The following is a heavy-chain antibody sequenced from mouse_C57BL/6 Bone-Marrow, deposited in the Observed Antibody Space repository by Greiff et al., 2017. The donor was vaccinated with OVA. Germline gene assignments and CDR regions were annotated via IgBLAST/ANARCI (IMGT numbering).Heavy chain of an antibody. CDR1: GFTFSSYG. J-gene: IGHJ4*01. D-gene: IGHD2-10*02. CDR3: ARRPLEGYAMDY. V-gene: IGHV5-6*02. Sequence: EVKLMESGGDLVKPGGSLKLSCAASGFTFSSYGMSWVRQTPDKRLEWVATISSGGSYTYYPDSVKGRFTISRDNAKNTLYLQMSSLKSEDTAMYYCARRPLEGYAMDYWGQGTSVTVSS. CDR2: ISSGGSYT.